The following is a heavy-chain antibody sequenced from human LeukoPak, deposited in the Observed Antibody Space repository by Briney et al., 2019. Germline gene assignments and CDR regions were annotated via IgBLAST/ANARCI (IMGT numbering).Heavy chain of an antibody. CDR3: ARARPFYDTSGYYYPDAFDI. V-gene: IGHV1-69*05. J-gene: IGHJ3*02. D-gene: IGHD3-22*01. CDR1: GGTFSSYA. Sequence: SVKVSCKASGGTFSSYAISWVRQAPEQGLEWMGGIIPIFGTANYAQKFQGRVTITTDESTSTAYMELSSLRSEDTAVYYCARARPFYDTSGYYYPDAFDIWGQGTMVTVSS. CDR2: IIPIFGTA.